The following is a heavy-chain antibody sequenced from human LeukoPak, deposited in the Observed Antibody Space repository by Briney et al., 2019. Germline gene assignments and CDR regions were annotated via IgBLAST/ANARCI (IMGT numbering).Heavy chain of an antibody. V-gene: IGHV3-7*01. J-gene: IGHJ4*02. CDR2: INPDGSEM. CDR1: GFIVRSHC. Sequence: GASLRLSCETSGFIVRSHCMSCVRQAPGKGLEWVANINPDGSEMHYVDSVKGRITVSRHNAKNSMYLQMNSLRAEDTAVYYCARDHTAPTIIWDCWGQGTLVTVSS. CDR3: ARDHTAPTIIWDC. D-gene: IGHD3/OR15-3a*01.